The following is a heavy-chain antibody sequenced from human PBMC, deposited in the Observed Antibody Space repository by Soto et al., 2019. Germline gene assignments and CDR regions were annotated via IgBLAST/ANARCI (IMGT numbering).Heavy chain of an antibody. D-gene: IGHD3-10*01. V-gene: IGHV1-69*02. CDR1: GGTFSSYT. CDR3: ARNGADYYGSGSHHYYFDY. J-gene: IGHJ4*02. CDR2: IIPILGIA. Sequence: QVQLVQSGAEVQKPGSSVKVSCKASGGTFSSYTISWVRQAPGQGLEWMGRIIPILGIANYAQKFQGRVTITADKSTSTAYMELSSLRSEDTAVYYCARNGADYYGSGSHHYYFDYWGQGTLVTVSS.